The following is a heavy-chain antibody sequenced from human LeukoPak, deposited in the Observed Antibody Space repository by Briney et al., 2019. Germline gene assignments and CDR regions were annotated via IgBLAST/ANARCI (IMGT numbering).Heavy chain of an antibody. J-gene: IGHJ5*02. CDR1: GYTFTSYG. CDR3: ARMYGIGELFNWFDP. Sequence: GASVKVSCKASGYTFTSYGISWERQAPGQGLEWMGWISAYNGNTNYAQKLQGRVTMTTDTSTSTAYMELRSLRSDDTAVYYCARMYGIGELFNWFDPWGQGTLVTVSS. CDR2: ISAYNGNT. D-gene: IGHD3-10*01. V-gene: IGHV1-18*01.